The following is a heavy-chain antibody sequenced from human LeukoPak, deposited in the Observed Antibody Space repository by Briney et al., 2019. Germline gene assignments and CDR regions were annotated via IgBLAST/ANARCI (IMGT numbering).Heavy chain of an antibody. CDR2: INPNSGGT. J-gene: IGHJ5*02. Sequence: GASVKVSCKASGYTFTGYYMHWVRQAPGQGLEWMGWINPNSGGTNYAQKFQGRVTMTRDTSISTAYMELSSLRSEDTAVYYCARNWETAMVNWFDPWGQGTLVTVSS. D-gene: IGHD5-18*01. V-gene: IGHV1-2*02. CDR3: ARNWETAMVNWFDP. CDR1: GYTFTGYY.